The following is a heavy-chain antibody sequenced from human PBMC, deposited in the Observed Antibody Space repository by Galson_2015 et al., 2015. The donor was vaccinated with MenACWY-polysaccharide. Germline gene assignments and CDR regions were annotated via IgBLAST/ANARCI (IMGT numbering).Heavy chain of an antibody. D-gene: IGHD1-26*01. Sequence: SVKVSCKASGYTFTGYNVHWVRQAPGQGLEWTGRINPNSGGTNYAQKFQGRVTMTRDTSINTAYMELSRLTSDDTAVYYYARYYSGNYYVDYWGQGTLVTVSS. J-gene: IGHJ4*02. V-gene: IGHV1-2*06. CDR1: GYTFTGYN. CDR2: INPNSGGT. CDR3: ARYYSGNYYVDY.